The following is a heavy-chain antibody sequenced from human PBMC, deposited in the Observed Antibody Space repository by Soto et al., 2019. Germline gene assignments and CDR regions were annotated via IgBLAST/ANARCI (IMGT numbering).Heavy chain of an antibody. CDR1: GGTFSSYA. V-gene: IGHV1-69*01. CDR2: IIPIFGTA. Sequence: QVQLVQSGAEVKKPGSSVKVSCKASGGTFSSYAISWVRQAPGQELEWMGGIIPIFGTANYAQKFQGRVTITADESTSTAYMELSSLRSEDTAVYYCARSLPHDYGDYGWFDPWGQGTLVTVSS. D-gene: IGHD4-17*01. J-gene: IGHJ5*02. CDR3: ARSLPHDYGDYGWFDP.